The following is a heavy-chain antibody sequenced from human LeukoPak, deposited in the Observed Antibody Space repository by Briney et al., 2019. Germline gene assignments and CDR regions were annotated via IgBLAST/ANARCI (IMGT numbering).Heavy chain of an antibody. J-gene: IGHJ4*02. V-gene: IGHV3-48*04. D-gene: IGHD3-10*01. CDR2: ISSSTNTI. Sequence: GGSLRLSCAASGFTFSNYAMQWVRQAPGKGLEWVSYISSSTNTIYYATSVRGRFTISRDNAKNSLYLQMNSLRAEETAVYYCARVVGNDYGSRSPFSTGYFDYWGQGVLVTVSS. CDR3: ARVVGNDYGSRSPFSTGYFDY. CDR1: GFTFSNYA.